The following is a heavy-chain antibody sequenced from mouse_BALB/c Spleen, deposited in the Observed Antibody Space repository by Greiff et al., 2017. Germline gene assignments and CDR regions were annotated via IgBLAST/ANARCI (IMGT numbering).Heavy chain of an antibody. J-gene: IGHJ3*01. D-gene: IGHD1-1*01. V-gene: IGHV2-6-7*01. CDR3: AREIYYYGSSWFAY. CDR1: GFSLTGYG. Sequence: VKLMESGPGLVAPSQSLSITCTVSGFSLTGYGVNWVRQPPGKGLEWLGMIWGDGSTDYNSALKSRLSISKDNSKSQVFLKMNSLQTDDTARYYCAREIYYYGSSWFAYWGQGTLVTVSA. CDR2: IWGDGST.